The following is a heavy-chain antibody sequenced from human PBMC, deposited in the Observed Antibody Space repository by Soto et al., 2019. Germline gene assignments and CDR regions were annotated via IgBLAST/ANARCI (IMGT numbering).Heavy chain of an antibody. J-gene: IGHJ4*02. D-gene: IGHD3-10*01. CDR3: TIQNARGVPDY. Sequence: GGSLRLSCAASGFTISNAWMNWVRQDPGKGLEWVGRIKSKTDGGTTDYAAPVKGRFTISRDDSKNTLYLQMNSLKTEDTAVYYCTIQNARGVPDYWGQGTLVTVSS. V-gene: IGHV3-15*07. CDR1: GFTISNAW. CDR2: IKSKTDGGTT.